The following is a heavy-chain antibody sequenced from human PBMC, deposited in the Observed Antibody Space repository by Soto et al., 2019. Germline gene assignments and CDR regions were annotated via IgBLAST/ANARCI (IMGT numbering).Heavy chain of an antibody. Sequence: EVQLVESGGGPVQAGGSLRLSCAASGLTLSNYWMQWVRQGPGKGLVWVAHINSDGITTKYAESVKGRLTNSRDETKNKLYLKMNRLRHDDTAVYYCAKVKGGSGARGDPLDPLGQGILVTVPS. J-gene: IGHJ5*02. CDR1: GLTLSNYW. CDR3: AKVKGGSGARGDPLDP. V-gene: IGHV3-74*03. D-gene: IGHD2-15*01. CDR2: INSDGITT.